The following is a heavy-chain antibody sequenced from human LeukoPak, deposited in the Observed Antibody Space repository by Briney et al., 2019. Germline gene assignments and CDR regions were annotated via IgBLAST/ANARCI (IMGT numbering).Heavy chain of an antibody. V-gene: IGHV4-59*01. Sequence: PSETLSLTCTVSGGTISSYYWSWIRQPPGKGLEWIGYIYHSGSTNYNPSLKSRVTIAVDTSKNQFSLRLSSVTAADTAMYYCARETPESLFDYWGQGIQVTVSS. D-gene: IGHD1-14*01. J-gene: IGHJ4*02. CDR2: IYHSGST. CDR3: ARETPESLFDY. CDR1: GGTISSYY.